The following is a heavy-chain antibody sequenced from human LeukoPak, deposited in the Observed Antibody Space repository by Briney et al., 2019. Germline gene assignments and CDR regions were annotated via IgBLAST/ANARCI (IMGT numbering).Heavy chain of an antibody. V-gene: IGHV1-2*02. CDR3: ARDPNSAYYDILTGYSPYNWFDP. Sequence: GASVKVSCQASGYTFTDYYMHEVRQAPGQGLEWMGWINHNSGGTNYAQKFQGRVTMTGDTSISTAYMEMSRLTSDDTAVYYCARDPNSAYYDILTGYSPYNWFDPWGQGTLVTVSS. CDR2: INHNSGGT. CDR1: GYTFTDYY. J-gene: IGHJ5*02. D-gene: IGHD3-9*01.